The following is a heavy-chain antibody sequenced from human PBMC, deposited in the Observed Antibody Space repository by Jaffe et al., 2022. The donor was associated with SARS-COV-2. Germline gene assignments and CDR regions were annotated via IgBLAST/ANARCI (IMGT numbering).Heavy chain of an antibody. J-gene: IGHJ6*02. CDR1: GFTFSSYA. V-gene: IGHV3-30-3*01. D-gene: IGHD6-6*01. CDR3: ARSIAARLSYYYYYGMDV. Sequence: QVQLVESGGGVVQPGRSLRLSCAASGFTFSSYAMHWVRQAPGKGLEWVAVISYDGSNKYYADSVKGRFTISRDNSKNTLYLQMNSLRAEDTAVYYCARSIAARLSYYYYYGMDVWGQGTTVTVSS. CDR2: ISYDGSNK.